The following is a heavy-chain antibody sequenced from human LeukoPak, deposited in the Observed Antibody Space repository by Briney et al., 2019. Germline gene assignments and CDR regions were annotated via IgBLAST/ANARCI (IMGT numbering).Heavy chain of an antibody. J-gene: IGHJ4*02. CDR3: AKDWGTGRYCSSTSCYTSYYFDY. CDR2: ISGSGGST. D-gene: IGHD2-2*02. CDR1: GFTFSSYA. V-gene: IGHV3-23*01. Sequence: PGGSLRLSCAASGFTFSSYAMSWVRQAPGKGLEWVSAISGSGGSTYYADSVKGRFTISRDNSKNRLYLQMNSLRAEDTAVYYCAKDWGTGRYCSSTSCYTSYYFDYWGQGTLVTVSS.